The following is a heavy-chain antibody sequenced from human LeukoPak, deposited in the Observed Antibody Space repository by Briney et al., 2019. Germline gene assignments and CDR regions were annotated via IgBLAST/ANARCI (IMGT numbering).Heavy chain of an antibody. Sequence: GGSLRLSCAASGFTFSDYYMSWIRQAPGKGLEWVSYISSSGSTIYYADSVKGRFTISRDNAKNSLYLQMNSLRAEDTAVYYCARHLQDPCRGGCYDWFDPWGQGTLVTVSS. CDR1: GFTFSDYY. J-gene: IGHJ5*02. CDR2: ISSSGSTI. D-gene: IGHD2-21*02. V-gene: IGHV3-11*01. CDR3: ARHLQDPCRGGCYDWFDP.